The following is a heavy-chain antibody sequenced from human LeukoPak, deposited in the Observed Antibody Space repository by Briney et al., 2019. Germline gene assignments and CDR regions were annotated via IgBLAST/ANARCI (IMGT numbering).Heavy chain of an antibody. V-gene: IGHV3-23*01. CDR2: ISGSGGSII. CDR3: WIGYCSSTSCPP. D-gene: IGHD2-2*01. Sequence: GGYLRLSCAASGFTFSSYAMSWVRQAPGKGLEWVSAISGSGGSIIDYADSVKGRFTISRDNAKSSLYLQMNSLRAEDTAVYYCWIGYCSSTSCPPWGQGTLVTVSS. CDR1: GFTFSSYA. J-gene: IGHJ5*02.